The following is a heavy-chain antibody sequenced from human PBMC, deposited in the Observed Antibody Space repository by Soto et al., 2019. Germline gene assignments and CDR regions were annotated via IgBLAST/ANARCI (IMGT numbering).Heavy chain of an antibody. Sequence: PSETLSLTCTVSGGSISSYYWSWVRQPPGKGLEWIGYIYYSGSTNYNPSLKSRVTISVDTSKNQFSLKLSSVTAADTAVYYCARASLPDFWSGYYTGFDYWGQGTLVTVS. D-gene: IGHD3-3*01. CDR3: ARASLPDFWSGYYTGFDY. CDR2: IYYSGST. J-gene: IGHJ4*02. V-gene: IGHV4-59*01. CDR1: GGSISSYY.